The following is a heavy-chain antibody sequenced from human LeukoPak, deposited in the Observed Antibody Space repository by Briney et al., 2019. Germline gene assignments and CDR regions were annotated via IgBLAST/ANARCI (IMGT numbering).Heavy chain of an antibody. CDR1: GFTYSNAW. J-gene: IGHJ4*02. D-gene: IGHD4-23*01. Sequence: PGGSLRLSCAASGFTYSNAWMNWVRQAPGKGLEWVGRIKSRADGGTTDYAAPVKGRFSISRDDSKNTLYLQMNSLKTEDTAVYYCATALDGGNDYWGQGTLVTVSS. V-gene: IGHV3-15*07. CDR3: ATALDGGNDY. CDR2: IKSRADGGTT.